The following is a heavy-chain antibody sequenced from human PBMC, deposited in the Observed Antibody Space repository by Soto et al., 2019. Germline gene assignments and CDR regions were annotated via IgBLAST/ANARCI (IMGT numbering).Heavy chain of an antibody. V-gene: IGHV3-15*01. CDR1: GFTFSNAW. D-gene: IGHD2-15*01. CDR2: IKSKTDGGTT. Sequence: GGSLRLSCAASGFTFSNAWMSWVRQAPGKGLEWVGRIKSKTDGGTTDYAAPMKGRFTISRDDSKNTLYLQMNSLKTEDTAVYYCTTDHVVDAFDIWGQGTMVTVSS. J-gene: IGHJ3*02. CDR3: TTDHVVDAFDI.